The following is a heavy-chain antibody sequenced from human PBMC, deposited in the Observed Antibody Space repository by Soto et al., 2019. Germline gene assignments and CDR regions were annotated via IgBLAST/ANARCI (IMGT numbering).Heavy chain of an antibody. CDR3: ARDYRNSNSSGWYSPNWFDP. CDR1: GGTFSSYA. V-gene: IGHV1-69*13. D-gene: IGHD6-19*01. J-gene: IGHJ5*02. Sequence: SVTVSCKASGGTFSSYAISWVRQAPVQGLEWMGGIIPIFGTANYAQKFQGRVTITADESTSTAYMELSSLRSEDTAVYYCARDYRNSNSSGWYSPNWFDPWGQGTLVTVSS. CDR2: IIPIFGTA.